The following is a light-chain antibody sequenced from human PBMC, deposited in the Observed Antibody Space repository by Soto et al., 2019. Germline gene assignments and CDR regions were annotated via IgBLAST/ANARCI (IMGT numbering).Light chain of an antibody. CDR1: RSVSSN. Sequence: EIVLTQSPGTLSLSPGETATLSCRASRSVSSNYLAWYQQKPGQAPRLLIYDASSRATGVPARFSGSGSGTEFTLAISSLQSEDFAVYYCQQYYNWPPTWTFGQGTKVDIK. J-gene: IGKJ1*01. V-gene: IGKV3-15*01. CDR2: DAS. CDR3: QQYYNWPPTWT.